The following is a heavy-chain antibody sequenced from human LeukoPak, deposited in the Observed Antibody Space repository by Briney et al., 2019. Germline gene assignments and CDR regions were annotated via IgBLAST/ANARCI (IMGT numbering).Heavy chain of an antibody. D-gene: IGHD6-13*01. CDR1: GGPISSSTYY. J-gene: IGHJ5*02. Sequence: SETLSLTCTVSGGPISSSTYYWGWIRQPPGKGLEWIGSIYYSGSTYYNPSLKSRVTISVDTSKNQFSLKLSSVTAAVTAVYYCARELFGSSWENNWFDPRGQGTLVTVSS. V-gene: IGHV4-39*07. CDR2: IYYSGST. CDR3: ARELFGSSWENNWFDP.